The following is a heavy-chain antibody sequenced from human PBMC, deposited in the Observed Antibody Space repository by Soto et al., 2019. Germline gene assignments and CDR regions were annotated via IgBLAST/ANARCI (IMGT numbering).Heavy chain of an antibody. Sequence: PGESLKISCKGSGYSFTSYWISWVRQMPGKGLEWMGRIDPSDSYTNYSPSFQGHVTISADKSISTAYLQWSSLKASDTAMYYCASSDSYYYDISGYYIFDYWGQGTLVTVSS. D-gene: IGHD3-22*01. V-gene: IGHV5-10-1*01. J-gene: IGHJ4*02. CDR3: ASSDSYYYDISGYYIFDY. CDR2: IDPSDSYT. CDR1: GYSFTSYW.